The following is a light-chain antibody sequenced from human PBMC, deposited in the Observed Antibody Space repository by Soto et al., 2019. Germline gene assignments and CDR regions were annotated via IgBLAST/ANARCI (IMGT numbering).Light chain of an antibody. CDR3: QQYNSYSRA. CDR1: QSISHF. CDR2: DAS. Sequence: DIQMTQSPSTLSASVGDRVTITCRASQSISHFLAWYQQKPGKVPKLLIYDASNLESGVPSRFSGSGSGTDFTLTISGLQPDDFTTYYCQQYNSYSRAFGQGTKVDLK. V-gene: IGKV1-5*01. J-gene: IGKJ1*01.